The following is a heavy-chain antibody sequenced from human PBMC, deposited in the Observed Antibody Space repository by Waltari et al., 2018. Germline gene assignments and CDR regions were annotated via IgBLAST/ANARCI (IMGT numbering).Heavy chain of an antibody. CDR3: ARDLRHPSYYDFSFDT. D-gene: IGHD3-3*01. Sequence: VELQESGPGLVKPSQTLSLTCRVSGGSINSDFYSWNWLRQPAGKGLEWIGRIYTSGDTNYNPSLKTRVSISVDTSRNQFSLKLTSVTAADTAVYYCARDLRHPSYYDFSFDTWGQGSLVTVSS. CDR2: IYTSGDT. CDR1: GGSINSDFYS. J-gene: IGHJ5*02. V-gene: IGHV4-61*02.